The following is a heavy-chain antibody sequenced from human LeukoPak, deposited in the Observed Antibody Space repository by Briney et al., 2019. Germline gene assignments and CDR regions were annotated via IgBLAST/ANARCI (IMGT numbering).Heavy chain of an antibody. D-gene: IGHD2-2*02. CDR2: IYYSGST. Sequence: PSETLSLTCTVSAGCISSSSYYWGWIRQPPGKGLEWIGSIYYSGSTYYNPSLKSRVTISVDTSMNQFSLKLSSVTAADTAVYYCAKYTAIHASSSDYWGQGTLVTVSS. V-gene: IGHV4-39*01. CDR3: AKYTAIHASSSDY. CDR1: AGCISSSSYY. J-gene: IGHJ4*02.